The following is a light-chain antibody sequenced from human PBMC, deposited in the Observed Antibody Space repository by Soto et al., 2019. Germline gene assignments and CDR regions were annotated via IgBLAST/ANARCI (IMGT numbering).Light chain of an antibody. Sequence: DIQMTQSPSFLSASVGDRVTITCQASQDIRNSLNWYQQKPGTAPNLLIYDASNLETGVPSRFSASRSATDISFSISSLQPEDIATYYCPQYENLVSFGQGTRLEIK. V-gene: IGKV1-33*01. CDR3: PQYENLVS. CDR1: QDIRNS. J-gene: IGKJ5*01. CDR2: DAS.